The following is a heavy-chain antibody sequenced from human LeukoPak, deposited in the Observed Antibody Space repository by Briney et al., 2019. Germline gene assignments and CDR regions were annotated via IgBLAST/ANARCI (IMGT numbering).Heavy chain of an antibody. Sequence: SGGSLRLSCAASGFTFSSYAMSWVRQAPGRGLEWVSTISASGGNTYYADSVKGRFTISRDSSKNTLYLQMNSLRVEDTAVYYCARGRPHGNDYWGQGTLVTVSS. J-gene: IGHJ4*02. D-gene: IGHD4-23*01. CDR3: ARGRPHGNDY. CDR2: ISASGGNT. V-gene: IGHV3-23*01. CDR1: GFTFSSYA.